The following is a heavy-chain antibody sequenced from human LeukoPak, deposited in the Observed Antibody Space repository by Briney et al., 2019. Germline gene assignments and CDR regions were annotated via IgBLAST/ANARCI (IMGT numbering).Heavy chain of an antibody. D-gene: IGHD5-24*01. V-gene: IGHV3-66*01. CDR2: LYSGGST. CDR3: VSRDKGYYYGMDV. CDR1: GFTVSGNY. Sequence: PGGSLRPSCAASGFTVSGNYMSWVRQAPGKGLEWVSLLYSGGSTYYADSVKGRFSISRDNSKNTLYLQMNSLRAEDTAVYYCVSRDKGYYYGMDVWGQGTTVTVSS. J-gene: IGHJ6*02.